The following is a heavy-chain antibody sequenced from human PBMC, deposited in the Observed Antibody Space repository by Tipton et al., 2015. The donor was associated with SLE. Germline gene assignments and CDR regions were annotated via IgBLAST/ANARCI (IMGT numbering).Heavy chain of an antibody. CDR2: IYYTGTT. V-gene: IGHV4-59*02. CDR3: ARGGVGGYDYFDY. Sequence: LRLSCTVSGGSVTNYYWSWIRQPPGKGLEWIGYIYYTGTTSYNPSLKSRLIMTVDTSKNQFSLKLTSVTAADTAVYYCARGGVGGYDYFDYWGQGTLVTVSS. CDR1: GGSVTNYY. D-gene: IGHD5-12*01. J-gene: IGHJ4*02.